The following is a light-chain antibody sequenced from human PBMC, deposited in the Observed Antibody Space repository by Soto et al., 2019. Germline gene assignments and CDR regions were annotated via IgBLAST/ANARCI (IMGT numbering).Light chain of an antibody. CDR1: QSVNNW. CDR3: QQYNSYSSYT. CDR2: KAS. V-gene: IGKV1-5*03. Sequence: DIPMTQSPSTLSASVGDRVSINCRASQSVNNWLAWYQQKPGKAPKLLIYKASSLDSGVPSRFTGSGSGTEFTLTISSLQPDDFATYYCQQYNSYSSYTFGQGTKLEIK. J-gene: IGKJ2*01.